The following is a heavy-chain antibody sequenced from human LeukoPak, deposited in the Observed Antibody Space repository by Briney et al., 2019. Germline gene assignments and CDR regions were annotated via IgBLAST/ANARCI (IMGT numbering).Heavy chain of an antibody. CDR2: IYYTGNT. V-gene: IGHV4-59*03. CDR3: AMGRVAYSAYYFDY. D-gene: IGHD2-15*01. Sequence: PSETLSLTCTVSGDSITNYFWSWIRQPPGKGLEWIGYIYYTGNTNYKPSPKSRVTMSVDTSTNQISLWLRSVTAADTAVYYCAMGRVAYSAYYFDYWGRGTLVSVSS. J-gene: IGHJ4*02. CDR1: GDSITNYF.